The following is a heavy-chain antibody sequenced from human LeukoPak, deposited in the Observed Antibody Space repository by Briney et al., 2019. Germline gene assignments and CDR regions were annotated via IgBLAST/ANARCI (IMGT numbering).Heavy chain of an antibody. J-gene: IGHJ4*02. CDR1: GFTVSSNY. V-gene: IGHV3-53*01. Sequence: GGSLRLSCAASGFTVSSNYMSWVRQAPGKGLEWVSVIYSGGSTYYADSVKGRFTISRHNSKNTLYLQMNSLRAEDTAVYYCAKSTRTYSRYKADYWGQGTLVTVSS. CDR3: AKSTRTYSRYKADY. D-gene: IGHD6-13*01. CDR2: IYSGGST.